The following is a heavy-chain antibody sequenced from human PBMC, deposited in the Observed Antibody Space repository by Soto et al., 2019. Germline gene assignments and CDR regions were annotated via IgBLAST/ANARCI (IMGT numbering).Heavy chain of an antibody. J-gene: IGHJ4*02. D-gene: IGHD3-10*01. CDR1: GYTFTSYG. Sequence: ASVKVSCKASGYTFTSYGISWVRQAPGQGLEWMGWISAYNGSTNYAQKLQGRVTMTTDTSTSTAYMELRSLRSDDTAVYYCARGRSGSYYNIFTYWGQGTLVIGSS. CDR2: ISAYNGST. CDR3: ARGRSGSYYNIFTY. V-gene: IGHV1-18*04.